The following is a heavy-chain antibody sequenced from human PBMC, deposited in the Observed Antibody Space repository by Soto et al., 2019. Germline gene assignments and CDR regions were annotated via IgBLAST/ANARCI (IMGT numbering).Heavy chain of an antibody. Sequence: SETLSLTCSVSGDSINSRYWSWIRQPPGKGLEWIGYIDYVGSTNYAPSLQSRVTMSVDTSKNQVSLKLRYVTAADTAVYYCVRQRGNYFDFWGQGTLVTVSS. CDR3: VRQRGNYFDF. CDR1: GDSINSRY. D-gene: IGHD3-10*01. V-gene: IGHV4-59*11. CDR2: IDYVGST. J-gene: IGHJ4*02.